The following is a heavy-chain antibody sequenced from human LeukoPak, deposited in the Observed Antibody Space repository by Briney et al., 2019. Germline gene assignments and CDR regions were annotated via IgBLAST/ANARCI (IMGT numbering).Heavy chain of an antibody. D-gene: IGHD2-8*02. CDR1: GFTLCSKY. CDR3: VRLATCTGGYVDD. Sequence: GGSLRHSRAASGFTLCSKYMCCVPHAPEKGLEWLLVRNDGDGTIYEDYVKARITISRDNSKNTLYLQMNSLRGEDTAVYYCVRLATCTGGYVDDWGQGTLVTVSS. J-gene: IGHJ4*02. V-gene: IGHV3-53*01. CDR2: RNDGDGT.